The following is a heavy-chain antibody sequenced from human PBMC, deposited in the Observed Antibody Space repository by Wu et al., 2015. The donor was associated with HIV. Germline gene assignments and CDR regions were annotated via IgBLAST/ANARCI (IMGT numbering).Heavy chain of an antibody. CDR2: INPSGGST. Sequence: QVQLVQSGAEVKKPGASVRVSCKTSGYTFTGYYIHWVRQAPGQGLEWMAWINPSGGSTIYSENFEGRVTVTRDTSMKTVYMELDSLTSGDTAVYYCARDATPVTTEFDYWGQGTLITVSS. CDR3: ARDATPVTTEFDY. CDR1: GYTFTGYY. J-gene: IGHJ4*02. D-gene: IGHD4-11*01. V-gene: IGHV1-2*02.